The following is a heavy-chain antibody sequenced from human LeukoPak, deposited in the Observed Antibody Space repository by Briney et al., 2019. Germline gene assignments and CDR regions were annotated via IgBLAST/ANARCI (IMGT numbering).Heavy chain of an antibody. V-gene: IGHV1-46*01. CDR1: GYTFTTYY. CDR3: ARGVGGLGNMDV. CDR2: VNPSGGGT. Sequence: ASVNVSCKASGYTFTTYYMHWVRQAPGQGLEWMGVVNPSGGGTSYSQMFQGRLTMTRDMSTSTVYMELSSLRSDDTAVYFCARGVGGLGNMDVWGEGTTVIVSS. J-gene: IGHJ6*03. D-gene: IGHD3-16*01.